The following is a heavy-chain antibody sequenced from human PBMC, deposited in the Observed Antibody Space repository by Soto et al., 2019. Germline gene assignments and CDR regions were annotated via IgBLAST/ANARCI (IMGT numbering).Heavy chain of an antibody. J-gene: IGHJ2*01. V-gene: IGHV3-33*08. CDR2: IWYDGSNK. Sequence: VQLEESGGGLVQPGGSLRLSCAASGFNFRTYEMNWVRQAPGKGLEWVAVIWYDGSNKYYADSVKGRFTISRDNSKNTLYLQMNSLGAEDTAVYYCARIPQIAVAGTRFGYFDLWGRGTLVTVSS. D-gene: IGHD6-19*01. CDR1: GFNFRTYE. CDR3: ARIPQIAVAGTRFGYFDL.